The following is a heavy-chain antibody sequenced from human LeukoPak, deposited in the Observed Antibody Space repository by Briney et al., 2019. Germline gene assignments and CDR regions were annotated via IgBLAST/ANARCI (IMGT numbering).Heavy chain of an antibody. CDR3: ARDLKRGYSSGRYSWGTGSSNDY. V-gene: IGHV1-18*01. CDR1: GYTFTSYG. Sequence: VASVKVSCKASGYTFTSYGTSWVRQAPGQGLEWMGWISAYNGNTNYAQKLQGRVTMTTDTSTSTAYMELRSLRSDDTAVYYCARDLKRGYSSGRYSWGTGSSNDYWGQGTLVTVSS. D-gene: IGHD6-19*01. CDR2: ISAYNGNT. J-gene: IGHJ4*02.